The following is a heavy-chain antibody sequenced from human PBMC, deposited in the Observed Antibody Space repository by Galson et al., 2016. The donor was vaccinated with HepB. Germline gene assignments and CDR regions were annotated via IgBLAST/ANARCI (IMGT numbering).Heavy chain of an antibody. Sequence: SETLSLTCTVSGGSISNYHWHWIRQPPGKELEWIGYIYYNANTVYNPSLESRVTTSLDTSKNQFSLQLTSVTAADTAVYYCARGGDSLVAGRGRAFDSWGPGTLIAVSS. CDR2: IYYNANT. D-gene: IGHD2-15*01. CDR3: ARGGDSLVAGRGRAFDS. CDR1: GGSISNYH. V-gene: IGHV4-59*01. J-gene: IGHJ4*02.